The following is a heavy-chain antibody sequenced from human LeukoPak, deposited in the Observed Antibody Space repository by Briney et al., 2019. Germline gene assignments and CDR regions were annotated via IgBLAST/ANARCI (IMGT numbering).Heavy chain of an antibody. CDR2: IYYSGST. V-gene: IGHV4-31*03. D-gene: IGHD2-21*02. CDR1: GGSISSSSYY. CDR3: AAARGGDEDHYFDY. Sequence: SETLSLTCTVSGGSISSSSYYWGWIRQHPGKGLEWIGYIYYSGSTYYNPSLKSRVTISVDTSKNQFSLKLSSVTAADTAVYYCAAARGGDEDHYFDYWGQGTLVTVSS. J-gene: IGHJ4*02.